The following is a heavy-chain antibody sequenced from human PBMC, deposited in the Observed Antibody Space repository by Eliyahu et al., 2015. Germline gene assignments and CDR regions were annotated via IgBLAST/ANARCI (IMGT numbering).Heavy chain of an antibody. J-gene: IGHJ6*02. CDR2: INHSGTT. CDR1: GGSFSGYX. CDR3: ARGRGLRGGYYYYYYGMDV. D-gene: IGHD5-12*01. Sequence: QVHLQQWGAGLLKPSETLSLTCAVYGGSFSGYXXSWIRQPPGKGLEWIGEINHSGTTNYNPSLKSRVTISVDTSKNQFSLKLSSVTAADTAVYYCARGRGLRGGYYYYYYGMDVWGQGTTVTVSS. V-gene: IGHV4-34*01.